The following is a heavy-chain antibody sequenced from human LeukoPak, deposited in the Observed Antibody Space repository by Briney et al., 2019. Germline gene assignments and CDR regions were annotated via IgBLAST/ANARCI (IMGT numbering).Heavy chain of an antibody. Sequence: GGSLRLSCAASGFTFSTYEMSWVRQAPGKGLEWVAFIRYDGSNKYYADSVKGRFTISRDNSKNTLYLQMNSLRAEDTAVYYCAKGRRGQQWLGYFDYWGQGTLVTVSS. D-gene: IGHD6-19*01. V-gene: IGHV3-30*02. CDR1: GFTFSTYE. CDR3: AKGRRGQQWLGYFDY. CDR2: IRYDGSNK. J-gene: IGHJ4*02.